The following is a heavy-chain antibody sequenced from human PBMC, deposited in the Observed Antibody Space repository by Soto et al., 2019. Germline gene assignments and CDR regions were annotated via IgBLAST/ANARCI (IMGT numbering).Heavy chain of an antibody. CDR3: ARDPYYYDSSGLGGAWFDP. J-gene: IGHJ5*02. D-gene: IGHD3-22*01. V-gene: IGHV3-30-3*01. Sequence: GGSLRLSCAASGFTVSSYAMHWVRQAPGKGLEWVAVISYDGSNKYYADSVKGRFTISRDNSKNTLYLQMKSLRAEDTAVYYCARDPYYYDSSGLGGAWFDPWGQGNPVTVSS. CDR1: GFTVSSYA. CDR2: ISYDGSNK.